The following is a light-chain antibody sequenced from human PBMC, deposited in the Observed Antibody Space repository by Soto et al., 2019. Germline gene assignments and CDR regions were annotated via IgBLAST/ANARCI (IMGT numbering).Light chain of an antibody. CDR3: CSYAGSYTFEV. CDR2: DVS. CDR1: STDVGSHYL. V-gene: IGLV2-11*01. Sequence: QSALTQPASVSGSPGQSITISCTGTSTDVGSHYLVSWYQQHPGKVPKLIIYDVSKRPSGVPDRFSGSKSGNTASLTISGLQAEDEADYYCCSYAGSYTFEVFGTGTKLTVL. J-gene: IGLJ1*01.